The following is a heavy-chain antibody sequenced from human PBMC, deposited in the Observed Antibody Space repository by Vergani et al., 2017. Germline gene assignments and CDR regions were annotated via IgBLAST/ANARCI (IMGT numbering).Heavy chain of an antibody. V-gene: IGHV3-23*04. D-gene: IGHD6-13*01. J-gene: IGHJ5*02. CDR3: AKDPSIAASYNWFDP. Sequence: VQLVESGGGVVQPGGSLRLSCAASGFSFSSYAMSWVRQAPGKGLEWVSAIIGSGGSTYYADSVKGRFTISRDNSKNTLYLQMNSLRAEDTAVYYCAKDPSIAASYNWFDPWGQGTLVTVSS. CDR2: IIGSGGST. CDR1: GFSFSSYA.